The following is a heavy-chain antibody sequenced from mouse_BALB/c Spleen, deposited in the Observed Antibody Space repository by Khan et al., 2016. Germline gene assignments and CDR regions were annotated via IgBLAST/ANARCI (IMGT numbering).Heavy chain of an antibody. J-gene: IGHJ4*01. CDR3: TSYDGSTYVCGMDY. CDR1: GDSITSGY. Sequence: EVQLQESGPSLVQLSQSLSLTCSVSGDSITSGYWNWIRKFPGNKLEYMGYISYSGSTYDKPSPKSRISITRVSCKNQYYLQFNSVTTEDTATYDCTSYDGSTYVCGMDYWGQGTSVTVSS. D-gene: IGHD1-1*01. V-gene: IGHV3-8*02. CDR2: ISYSGST.